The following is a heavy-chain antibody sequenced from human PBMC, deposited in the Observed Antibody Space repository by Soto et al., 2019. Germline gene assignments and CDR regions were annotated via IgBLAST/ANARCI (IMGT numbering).Heavy chain of an antibody. CDR2: IIPVFQTA. J-gene: IGHJ4*02. V-gene: IGHV1-69*01. D-gene: IGHD3-22*01. CDR1: GGLFSSYP. CDR3: ARGGSGYTWFNEF. Sequence: QEQLVQSGAEVKKPGSSVKVSCKASGGLFSSYPISWVRQVPGQGLEWMGGIIPVFQTAYYTQRFQGRVTITADESTNPAYMELSSLRSEDTAMYYCARGGSGYTWFNEFWGQGTLVTVSS.